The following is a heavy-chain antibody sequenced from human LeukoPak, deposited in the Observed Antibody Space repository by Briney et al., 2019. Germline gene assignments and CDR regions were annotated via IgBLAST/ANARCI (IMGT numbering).Heavy chain of an antibody. CDR3: ARDVGLGFDILTGSYFDY. CDR1: GFTFSSYA. D-gene: IGHD3-9*01. Sequence: GGPLRLSCAASGFTFSSYAMHWVRQAPGRGLEWVAVISYDGSNKYYADSVKGRFTISRDNSKNTLYLQMNSLRAEATAVYYCARDVGLGFDILTGSYFDYWGQGTLVTVSS. V-gene: IGHV3-30*04. CDR2: ISYDGSNK. J-gene: IGHJ4*02.